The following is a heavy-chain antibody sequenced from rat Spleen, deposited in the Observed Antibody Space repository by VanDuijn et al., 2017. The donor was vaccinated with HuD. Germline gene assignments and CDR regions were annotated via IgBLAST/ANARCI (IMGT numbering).Heavy chain of an antibody. CDR2: ITNTGGST. V-gene: IGHV5-31*01. CDR3: VRQGYLRDWYFDF. CDR1: GFTFNNYW. J-gene: IGHJ1*01. Sequence: EVQLVESGGGLVQPGRSLKLSCVASGFTFNNYWMTWIRQAPGKGLEWIASITNTGGSTFYSDSVKGRFTISRDNAKSTLYLQMNGLRSEDMATYYCVRQGYLRDWYFDFWGPGTMVTVSS. D-gene: IGHD2-5*01.